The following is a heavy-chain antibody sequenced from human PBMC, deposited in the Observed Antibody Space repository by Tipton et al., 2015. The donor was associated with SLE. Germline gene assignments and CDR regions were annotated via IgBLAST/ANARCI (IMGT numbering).Heavy chain of an antibody. Sequence: LSCAVYGGSFSGYYWSWIRQPPGKGLEWIGEINHSGSTNYNPSLKSRVTLSEDTSKNQFSLKLSSVTAADTAVYYCASSELYCSSTSCYKAGQIHHWGQGTLVTVSS. V-gene: IGHV4-34*01. J-gene: IGHJ1*01. D-gene: IGHD2-2*02. CDR1: GGSFSGYY. CDR2: INHSGST. CDR3: ASSELYCSSTSCYKAGQIHH.